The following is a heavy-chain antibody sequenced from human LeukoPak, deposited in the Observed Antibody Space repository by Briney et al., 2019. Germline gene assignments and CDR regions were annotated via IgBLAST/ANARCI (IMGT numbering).Heavy chain of an antibody. J-gene: IGHJ4*02. Sequence: SETLSLTCAVSGGSISSNNWWSWVRQPPGKGLEWIGEIYHSGSTNYNPSLKSRVTMSVDKSKNQFSLELTSVTAADTAVYYCARYGSGSYIDYWGQGTLVTASS. CDR1: GGSISSNNW. CDR2: IYHSGST. D-gene: IGHD3-10*01. CDR3: ARYGSGSYIDY. V-gene: IGHV4-4*02.